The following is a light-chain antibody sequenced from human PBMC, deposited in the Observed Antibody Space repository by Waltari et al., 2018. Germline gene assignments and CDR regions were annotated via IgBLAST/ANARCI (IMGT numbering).Light chain of an antibody. CDR2: EVG. V-gene: IGLV2-11*01. J-gene: IGLJ6*01. Sequence: QAVLTQPRSVSGSPGQSVTISCSGTRSDIGTYNYVSWDQQHPGTAPKPMIYEVGKRPSGVSHRFSGSKPANTASLTISGLQAEDEADYYCCSYAGGYTFVFGSGTKLTVL. CDR1: RSDIGTYNY. CDR3: CSYAGGYTFV.